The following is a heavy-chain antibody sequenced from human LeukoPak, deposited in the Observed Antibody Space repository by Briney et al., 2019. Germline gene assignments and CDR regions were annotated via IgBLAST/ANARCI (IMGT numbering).Heavy chain of an antibody. CDR3: TRGVRSAWASFDP. CDR2: IHYSARI. V-gene: IGHV4-38-2*02. Sequence: SETLSLTCTVSGYSISSGYYWGWIRQPPGKGLEWIGSIHYSARIYYNPSLKSRLTISPDTSKNQFSLKLTSVTAADTAVYYCTRGVRSAWASFDPWGQGTLVIVSS. J-gene: IGHJ5*02. D-gene: IGHD1-26*01. CDR1: GYSISSGYY.